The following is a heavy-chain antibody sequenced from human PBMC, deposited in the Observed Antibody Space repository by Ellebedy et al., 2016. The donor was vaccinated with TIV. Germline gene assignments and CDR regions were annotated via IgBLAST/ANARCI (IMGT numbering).Heavy chain of an antibody. CDR3: ARDRWGAYGSGSYYPYGMDV. CDR1: GGSISSSNW. J-gene: IGHJ6*02. CDR2: IYHSGST. V-gene: IGHV4-4*02. Sequence: SETLSLXXAVSGGSISSSNWWSWVRQPPGKGLEWIGEIYHSGSTNYNPSLKSRVTISVDKSKNQFSLKLSSVTAADTAVYYCARDRWGAYGSGSYYPYGMDVWGQGTTVTVSS. D-gene: IGHD3-10*01.